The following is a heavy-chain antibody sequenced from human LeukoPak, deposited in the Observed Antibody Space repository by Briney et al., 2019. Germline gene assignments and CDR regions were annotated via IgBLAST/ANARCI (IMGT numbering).Heavy chain of an antibody. Sequence: GSSVKVSCKASGGTFTSYDINWVRQATGQGLEWMGWMNPNSGNTGYAQKFQGRVTITRNTSISTAYMELSSLRSEDTAVYYCARGLGKRGGYFDYWGQGTLVTVSS. CDR3: ARGLGKRGGYFDY. D-gene: IGHD7-27*01. J-gene: IGHJ4*02. CDR2: MNPNSGNT. V-gene: IGHV1-8*03. CDR1: GGTFTSYD.